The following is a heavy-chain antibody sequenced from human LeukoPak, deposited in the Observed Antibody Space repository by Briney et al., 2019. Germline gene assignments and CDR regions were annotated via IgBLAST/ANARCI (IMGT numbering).Heavy chain of an antibody. D-gene: IGHD1-26*01. CDR1: GFTFSSYS. CDR3: ARYFHAKWEPDAFDI. J-gene: IGHJ3*02. Sequence: GGSLRLSCAASGFTFSSYSMNWVRQAPGKGLEWVSSISSSSSYIYYADSVKGRFTISRGNAKNSLYLQMNSLRAEDTAVYYCARYFHAKWEPDAFDIWGQGTMVTVSS. CDR2: ISSSSSYI. V-gene: IGHV3-21*01.